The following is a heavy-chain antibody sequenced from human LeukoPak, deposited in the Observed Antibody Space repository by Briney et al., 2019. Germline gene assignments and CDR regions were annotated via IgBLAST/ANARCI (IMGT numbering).Heavy chain of an antibody. CDR2: IYKSGST. Sequence: SETLSLTCAVYGGTFSGYYWGWIRQPAGKGLEWIGRIYKSGSTNYNPSLKSRVTISVDTSKNQYSLKLSSVTAADTAVYYCAKGGGWSSAFDIWGQGTMVTVSS. J-gene: IGHJ3*02. D-gene: IGHD2-15*01. CDR1: GGTFSGYY. CDR3: AKGGGWSSAFDI. V-gene: IGHV4-59*10.